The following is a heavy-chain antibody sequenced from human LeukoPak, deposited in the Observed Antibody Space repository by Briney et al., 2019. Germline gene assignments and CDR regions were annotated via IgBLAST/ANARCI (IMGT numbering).Heavy chain of an antibody. CDR3: ARVRDYGHKFDP. V-gene: IGHV4-59*12. CDR2: IYYSGST. J-gene: IGHJ5*02. CDR1: GGSISSYY. Sequence: SETLSLTCTVSGGSISSYYWSWIRQPPGKGLEWIGYIYYSGSTYYNPSLKSRVTISVDTSKNQFSLKLSSVTAADTAVYYCARVRDYGHKFDPWGQGTLVTVSS. D-gene: IGHD4-17*01.